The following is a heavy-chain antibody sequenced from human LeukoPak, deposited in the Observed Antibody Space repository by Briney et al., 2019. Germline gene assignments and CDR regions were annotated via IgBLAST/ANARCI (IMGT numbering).Heavy chain of an antibody. D-gene: IGHD2-15*01. V-gene: IGHV1-8*03. CDR1: GYTFTSYD. CDR2: MNPNSGNT. CDR3: ARALHCSGGSCYSAPTPYDY. J-gene: IGHJ4*02. Sequence: ASVKVSCKASGYTFTSYDINWVRQATGQGLEWMGWMNPNSGNTGYAQNFQGSVTITRDTSINTAYMELSSLRSEDTAIYFCARALHCSGGSCYSAPTPYDYWGQGTPVTVSS.